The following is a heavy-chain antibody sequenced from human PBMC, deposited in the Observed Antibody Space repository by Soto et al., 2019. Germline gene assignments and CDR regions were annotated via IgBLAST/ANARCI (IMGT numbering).Heavy chain of an antibody. V-gene: IGHV3-30*04. CDR1: AFTFSNFA. J-gene: IGHJ4*02. Sequence: GGSLRLSCVASAFTFSNFAMYWVRQAPGKGLEWVAVTSYDGRNKYYADSVKGRFIISRDNSKNTLYLLMNGLRAEDTAVYYCARASGSRVRTDPYNPWLAGYSGQGPLVTGS. D-gene: IGHD3-10*01. CDR2: TSYDGRNK. CDR3: ARASGSRVRTDPYNPWLAGY.